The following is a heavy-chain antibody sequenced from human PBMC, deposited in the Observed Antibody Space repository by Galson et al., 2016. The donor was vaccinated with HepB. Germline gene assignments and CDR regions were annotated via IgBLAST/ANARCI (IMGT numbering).Heavy chain of an antibody. CDR1: GFTFNNYA. CDR3: AKYLDYYDSSGVDY. D-gene: IGHD3-22*01. CDR2: ISGGGGST. J-gene: IGHJ4*02. Sequence: SLRLSCAASGFTFNNYAMSWVRQAPGKGLEWVSAISGGGGSTYYANSVQGRFTISRDNSKNMLYLQMNSLRAEDTALYYCAKYLDYYDSSGVDYWGQGTLVTVSS. V-gene: IGHV3-23*01.